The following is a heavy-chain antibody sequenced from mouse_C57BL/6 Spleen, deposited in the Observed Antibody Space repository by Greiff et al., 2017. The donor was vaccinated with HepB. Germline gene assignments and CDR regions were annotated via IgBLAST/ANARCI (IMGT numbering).Heavy chain of an antibody. V-gene: IGHV1-59*01. CDR1: GYTFTSYW. J-gene: IGHJ2*01. D-gene: IGHD1-1*01. CDR3: ARGYYGSDY. CDR2: IDPSDSYT. Sequence: VQLQQPGAELVRPGTSVKLSCKASGYTFTSYWMHWVKQRPGQGLEWIGVIDPSDSYTNYNQKFKGKATLTVDTSSSTAYMQLSSLTSEDSAVYYCARGYYGSDYWGQGTTLTVSS.